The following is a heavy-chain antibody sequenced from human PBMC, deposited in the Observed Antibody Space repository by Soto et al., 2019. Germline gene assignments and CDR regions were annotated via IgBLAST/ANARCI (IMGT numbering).Heavy chain of an antibody. CDR2: IGTAGET. V-gene: IGHV3-13*01. Sequence: EVQLVESGGGLVQPGGSLRLSCAASGFTFSSYDMHWVRQATGKGLEWVSGIGTAGETYYPGSVKGRFTISTENAKSSLYLPMNSLRAGDPAVYYCVSDLRAYVGYWYFDLWGRGTLVTVS. CDR1: GFTFSSYD. CDR3: VSDLRAYVGYWYFDL. D-gene: IGHD3-16*01. J-gene: IGHJ2*01.